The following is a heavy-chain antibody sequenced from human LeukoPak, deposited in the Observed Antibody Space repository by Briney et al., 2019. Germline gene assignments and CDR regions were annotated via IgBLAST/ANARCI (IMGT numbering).Heavy chain of an antibody. CDR1: GYTFSIYG. Sequence: ASVNVSCKASGYTFSIYGFTWVRQAPGQGLEWMGGIIPIFGTANYAQKFQGRVTITADESTSTAYMELSSLRSEDTAVYYCARGPVETEDYYDSSGYYFWFDPWGQGTLVTVSS. J-gene: IGHJ5*02. CDR3: ARGPVETEDYYDSSGYYFWFDP. V-gene: IGHV1-69*13. CDR2: IIPIFGTA. D-gene: IGHD3-22*01.